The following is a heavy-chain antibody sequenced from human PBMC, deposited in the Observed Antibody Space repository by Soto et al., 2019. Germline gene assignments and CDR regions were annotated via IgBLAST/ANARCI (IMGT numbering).Heavy chain of an antibody. Sequence: GGSLRLSCAASGYSFSSYGMNWVRQAPGKGLEWLSFIRSSGSSIYYADSVKGRFTISRDNAKNSLYLQMNSLRDEDTAVYYCARDANWNPDYWGQGTLVTVSS. J-gene: IGHJ4*02. CDR2: IRSSGSSI. CDR1: GYSFSSYG. D-gene: IGHD1-1*01. CDR3: ARDANWNPDY. V-gene: IGHV3-48*02.